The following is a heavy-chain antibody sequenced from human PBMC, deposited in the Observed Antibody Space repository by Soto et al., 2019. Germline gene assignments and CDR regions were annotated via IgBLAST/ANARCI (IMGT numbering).Heavy chain of an antibody. J-gene: IGHJ4*02. Sequence: SETLSLTXAVYGGSFSGYYWSWIRQPPGKGLEWIGEINHSGSTNYNPSLKSRVTISVDTSKNQFSLKLSSVTAADTAVYYCARGDSYYDFWSGYYRALHYFDYWGQGTLVTVSS. D-gene: IGHD3-3*01. CDR3: ARGDSYYDFWSGYYRALHYFDY. V-gene: IGHV4-34*01. CDR1: GGSFSGYY. CDR2: INHSGST.